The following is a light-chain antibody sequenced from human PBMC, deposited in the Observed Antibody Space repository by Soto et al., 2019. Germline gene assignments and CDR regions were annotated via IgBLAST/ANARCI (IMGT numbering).Light chain of an antibody. J-gene: IGKJ2*01. CDR3: QQYYSTPYT. Sequence: TLAPDSLAVSLGERAAINCKSSQSVLYSSNNENFLAWYQQKPGQPPKLLIYWASTRESGVPDRFSGSGSGTDFTLTISSLQAEDVAVYYCQQYYSTPYTFGQGTKLEIK. V-gene: IGKV4-1*01. CDR1: QSVLYSSNNENF. CDR2: WAS.